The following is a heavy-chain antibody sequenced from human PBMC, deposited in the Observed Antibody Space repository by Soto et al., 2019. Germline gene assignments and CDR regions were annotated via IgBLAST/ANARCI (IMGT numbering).Heavy chain of an antibody. V-gene: IGHV1-8*01. CDR3: ATDTAFDY. Sequence: QVQLVQSGAEVKKPGASVKVSCKASGYTFTSYDINWVRHATGQGLEWMGWMNPNSGNTCYAHKFQGRVTVTRNTSISTAYMELSSLRSAGIAVYYCATDTAFDYWGQGTLVTVSS. J-gene: IGHJ4*02. CDR2: MNPNSGNT. D-gene: IGHD5-18*01. CDR1: GYTFTSYD.